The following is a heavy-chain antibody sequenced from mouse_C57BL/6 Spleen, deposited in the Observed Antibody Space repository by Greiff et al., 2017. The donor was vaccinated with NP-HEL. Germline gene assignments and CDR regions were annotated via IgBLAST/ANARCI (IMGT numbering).Heavy chain of an antibody. Sequence: VQLQQSGAELVRPGASVKLSCTASGFNIKDYYMHWVKQRPEQGLEWIGRIDPEDGDTEYAPKFQGKATMTADTSSNTAYLQLSSLTSEDTAVYYCPLTTVGAIRSGGYAMDYWGQGTSVTVSS. D-gene: IGHD1-1*01. CDR2: IDPEDGDT. J-gene: IGHJ4*01. V-gene: IGHV14-1*01. CDR3: PLTTVGAIRSGGYAMDY. CDR1: GFNIKDYY.